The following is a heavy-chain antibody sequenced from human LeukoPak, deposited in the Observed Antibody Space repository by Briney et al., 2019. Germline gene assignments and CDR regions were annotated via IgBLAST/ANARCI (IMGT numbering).Heavy chain of an antibody. CDR3: ARGSRDGYNPIDY. V-gene: IGHV4-59*01. CDR1: GDSITSYF. CDR2: IYYSGST. Sequence: SETLSLTCTVSGDSITSYFWSWIRQPPGKGLEWVGYIYYSGSTNYNPSLKSRVTISVDTSKNQFSLKLSSVTAADTAVYYCARGSRDGYNPIDYWGQGTLVTVSS. D-gene: IGHD5-24*01. J-gene: IGHJ4*02.